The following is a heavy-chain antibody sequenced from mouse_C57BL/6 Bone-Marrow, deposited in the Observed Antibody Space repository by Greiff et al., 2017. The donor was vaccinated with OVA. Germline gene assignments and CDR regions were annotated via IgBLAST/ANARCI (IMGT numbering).Heavy chain of an antibody. CDR2: IHPSDSDT. Sequence: QVQLQQSGAELVKPGASVKVSCKASGYTFTSYWMHWVKQRPGQGLEWIGRIHPSDSDTNYNQKIKGKATLTVNKSSSTAYMKLSSLTSEDSAVYYCARGGYDDWYFDVWGTGTTVTVAS. CDR3: ARGGYDDWYFDV. V-gene: IGHV1-74*01. J-gene: IGHJ1*03. D-gene: IGHD2-2*01. CDR1: GYTFTSYW.